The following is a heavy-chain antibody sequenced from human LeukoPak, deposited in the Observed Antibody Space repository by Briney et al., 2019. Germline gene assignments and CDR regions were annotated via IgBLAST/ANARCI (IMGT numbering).Heavy chain of an antibody. J-gene: IGHJ3*02. Sequence: ASVKVSCKASGYTFTGYYIHWVRQAPGQGLEWMGWINPNTGSTDCTQKFQGRVTVTRDTSISTAYMELSRLKSDDTAVYYCASRTRPDVGAFDIWGQGTMVTVSS. CDR2: INPNTGST. V-gene: IGHV1-2*02. CDR3: ASRTRPDVGAFDI. D-gene: IGHD6-6*01. CDR1: GYTFTGYY.